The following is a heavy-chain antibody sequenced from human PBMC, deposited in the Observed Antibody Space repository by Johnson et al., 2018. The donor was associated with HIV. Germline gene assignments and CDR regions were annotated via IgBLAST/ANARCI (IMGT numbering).Heavy chain of an antibody. V-gene: IGHV3-11*01. CDR2: ISSSGSTI. CDR1: GFTFSDYY. Sequence: QEQLVESGGGLVKPGGSLRLSCAASGFTFSDYYMSWIRQAPGKGLEWVSYISSSGSTIYYADSVKGRFTISRDNAKNSLYLQMNSLRAEDTALYYCARAAYSGCHHDAFDIWGQGTMVTVSS. CDR3: ARAAYSGCHHDAFDI. J-gene: IGHJ3*02. D-gene: IGHD1-26*01.